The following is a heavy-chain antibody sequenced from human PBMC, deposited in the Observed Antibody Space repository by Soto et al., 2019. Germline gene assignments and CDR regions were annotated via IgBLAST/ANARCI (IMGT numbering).Heavy chain of an antibody. D-gene: IGHD3-16*02. J-gene: IGHJ4*02. CDR3: AHSHPFGGVIVYPNYFDY. V-gene: IGHV2-5*02. CDR2: IYWDDDK. Sequence: SGPTLVNPTQTLTLTCTFSGFSLSTSGVGVGWIRQPPGKALEWLALIYWDDDKRYSPSLKSRLTITKDTSKNQVVLTMTNMDPVDTATYYCAHSHPFGGVIVYPNYFDYWGQGTLVTVSS. CDR1: GFSLSTSGVG.